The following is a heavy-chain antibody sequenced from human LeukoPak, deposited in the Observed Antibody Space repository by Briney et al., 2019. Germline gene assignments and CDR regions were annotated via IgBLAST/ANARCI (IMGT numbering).Heavy chain of an antibody. D-gene: IGHD3-9*01. CDR1: EFSVGSNY. CDR3: ARTYYDILTAYNPYFDY. Sequence: GGSLRLSCAASEFSVGSNYMTWVRQAPGKGLEWVSSITSSSASMYYADSVKGRFTISRDNAKDSLYLQMNSLRAEDTAVYYCARTYYDILTAYNPYFDYWGQGTLVTVSS. CDR2: ITSSSASM. V-gene: IGHV3-21*01. J-gene: IGHJ4*02.